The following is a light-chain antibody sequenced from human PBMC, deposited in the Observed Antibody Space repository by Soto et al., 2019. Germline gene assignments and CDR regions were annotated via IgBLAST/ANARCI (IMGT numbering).Light chain of an antibody. CDR1: QSVSSSY. CDR3: QQYDKWPYT. CDR2: GAS. Sequence: EIVLTQSPGTLSLSPGERATLSCRASQSVSSSYLAWYQQKPGQAPRLLIYGASSRATGIPDRFSGSGSGTDFTLTISRLEPEDFAVYYCQQYDKWPYTFGQGTKLETK. J-gene: IGKJ2*01. V-gene: IGKV3-20*01.